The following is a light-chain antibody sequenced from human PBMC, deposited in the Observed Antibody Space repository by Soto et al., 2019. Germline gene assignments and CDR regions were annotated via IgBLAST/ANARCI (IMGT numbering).Light chain of an antibody. CDR3: QVWDNDSDHYV. CDR1: NIGGKS. CDR2: DDA. V-gene: IGLV3-21*02. J-gene: IGLJ1*01. Sequence: SYELTQPPSMSVAPGQTARITCGGDNIGGKSLHWYQQKPGQAPVLVVYDDADRPSGIPERFSGSNSGNTATLTISRVGAGDEADYYCQVWDNDSDHYVFGTGTKVTVL.